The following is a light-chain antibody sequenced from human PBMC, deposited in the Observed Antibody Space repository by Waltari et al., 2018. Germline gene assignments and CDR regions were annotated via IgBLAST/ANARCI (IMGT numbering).Light chain of an antibody. V-gene: IGLV6-57*02. Sequence: FMLTQPHSVSESPGKTVTIYCTGHSGRICRSYVLWYHKRPGGAPTIVMFEEDQRPSGVLDRFSGSIDSASNSASLTLSGLEIEDEGDYYCQSYDGGIWVFGVGTRLTVL. CDR3: QSYDGGIWV. CDR1: SGRICRSY. J-gene: IGLJ3*02. CDR2: EED.